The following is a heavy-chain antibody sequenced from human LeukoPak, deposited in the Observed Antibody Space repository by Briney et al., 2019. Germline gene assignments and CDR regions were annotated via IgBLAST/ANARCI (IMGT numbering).Heavy chain of an antibody. CDR3: ARDGGYGRYYSDY. D-gene: IGHD2-15*01. V-gene: IGHV1-69*06. CDR2: IIPIFGTA. CDR1: GYTFTSYF. Sequence: ASVKVSCKASGYTFTSYFMHWVRQAPGQGLERMGGIIPIFGTANYAQKFQGRVTITADKSTSTAYMELSSLRSEDTAVYYCARDGGYGRYYSDYWGQGTLVTVSS. J-gene: IGHJ4*02.